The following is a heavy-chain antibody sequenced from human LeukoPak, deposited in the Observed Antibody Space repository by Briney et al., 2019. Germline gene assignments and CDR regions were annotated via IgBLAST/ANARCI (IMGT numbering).Heavy chain of an antibody. CDR1: GYSSTSYW. CDR3: ARHGTMTAEYFQH. J-gene: IGHJ1*01. CDR2: IYPGDSDT. V-gene: IGHV5-51*01. Sequence: GESLKISCKGSGYSSTSYWIGWVRQMPGKGLEWMGIIYPGDSDTRYSPSFQGQVTISADKSISTAYLQWSSLKASDTAMYYCARHGTMTAEYFQHWGQGTLVTVSS. D-gene: IGHD1-26*01.